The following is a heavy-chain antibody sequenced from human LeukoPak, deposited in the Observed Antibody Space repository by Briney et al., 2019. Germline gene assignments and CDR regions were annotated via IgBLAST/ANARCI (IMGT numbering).Heavy chain of an antibody. J-gene: IGHJ4*02. D-gene: IGHD1-26*01. CDR1: GGSISSYY. Sequence: SETLSLTCTVSGGSISSYYWSWIRQPPGKGLEWIEYIYYSGSTNYNPSLKSRVTISVDTSKNQFSLKLSSVTAADTAVYYCARDSRGSYLGYWGQGTLVTVSS. CDR2: IYYSGST. CDR3: ARDSRGSYLGY. V-gene: IGHV4-59*01.